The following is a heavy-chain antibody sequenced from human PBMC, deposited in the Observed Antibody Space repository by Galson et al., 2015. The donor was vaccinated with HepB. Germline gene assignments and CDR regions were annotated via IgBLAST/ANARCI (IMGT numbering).Heavy chain of an antibody. D-gene: IGHD2-2*01. Sequence: SLRLSCAASSGFTFSSYWMHWVRQAPGKGLVWVSRINSDGSSKSYADSVKGRFTISRDNAKNTLYLQMNSLRAEDTAVYYCARVLPVAIDAFDLWGQGTMVTVSS. J-gene: IGHJ3*01. CDR1: GFTFSSYW. CDR3: ARVLPVAIDAFDL. V-gene: IGHV3-74*01. CDR2: INSDGSSK.